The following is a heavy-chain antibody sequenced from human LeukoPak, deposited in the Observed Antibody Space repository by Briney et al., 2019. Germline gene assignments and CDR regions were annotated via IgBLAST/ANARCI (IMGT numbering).Heavy chain of an antibody. J-gene: IGHJ4*02. D-gene: IGHD5-24*01. V-gene: IGHV3-7*01. CDR3: ARAATIFDY. CDR2: IKEDGSQK. Sequence: GGSLRLSCAASGFTVFNYWMSWVRQAPGKGLEWVANIKEDGSQKYYVDSVKGRFTISRDNAKNSLYLQMNSLRAEDTAVYYCARAATIFDYWGQGTLVTVSS. CDR1: GFTVFNYW.